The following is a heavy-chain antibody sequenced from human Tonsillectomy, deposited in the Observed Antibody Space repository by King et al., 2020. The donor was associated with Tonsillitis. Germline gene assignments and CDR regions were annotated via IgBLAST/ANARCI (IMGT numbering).Heavy chain of an antibody. J-gene: IGHJ4*02. D-gene: IGHD2-15*01. V-gene: IGHV3-49*03. CDR3: ARDIVMVVAATPIFDS. CDR1: GFIFGDYA. Sequence: VQLVESGGGLIQPGRSLRLSCAASGFIFGDYAMSWFRQGPGKGLEWLGFIRSKAYGATVDYAASAESRFTISRDDSTSVVYLEMNGLKTEDSALYYCARDIVMVVAATPIFDSWGPGTLVTVSS. CDR2: IRSKAYGATV.